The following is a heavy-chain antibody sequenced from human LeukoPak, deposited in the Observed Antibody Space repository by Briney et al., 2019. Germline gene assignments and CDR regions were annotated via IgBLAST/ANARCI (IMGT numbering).Heavy chain of an antibody. J-gene: IGHJ1*01. CDR3: ARYCSSTSCYEGSAEYFQH. D-gene: IGHD2-2*01. CDR2: ISSNGRSM. CDR1: GFTFSDYY. V-gene: IGHV3-11*01. Sequence: GGSLRLSCAAFGFTFSDYYMSWIRQAPGKGLEWVSYISSNGRSMYYADSVKGRFTVSRDNAKNSLYLQMNSLRAEDTAVYYCARYCSSTSCYEGSAEYFQHWGQGTLVMVSS.